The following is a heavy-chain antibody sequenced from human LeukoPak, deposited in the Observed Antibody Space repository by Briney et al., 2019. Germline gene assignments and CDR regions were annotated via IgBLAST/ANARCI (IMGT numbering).Heavy chain of an antibody. CDR3: AKDLRVDSSGLVF. CDR1: GFIFSMYA. CDR2: ISGGGGGT. J-gene: IGHJ4*02. Sequence: PGGSLRLSCAASGFIFSMYAMSWARQAPGKGLEWVSAISGGGGGTYYADSVKGRFTISRDNAKNTLYLQMNRLRAGDTAVYFCAKDLRVDSSGLVFWGQGTVVSVSS. D-gene: IGHD3-22*01. V-gene: IGHV3-23*01.